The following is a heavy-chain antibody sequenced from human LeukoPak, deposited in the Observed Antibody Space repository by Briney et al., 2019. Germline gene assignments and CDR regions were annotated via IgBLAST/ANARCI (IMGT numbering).Heavy chain of an antibody. V-gene: IGHV3-23*01. J-gene: IGHJ4*02. CDR2: ISGSGGST. D-gene: IGHD3-22*01. CDR3: AKDVRYDSSGYWVY. CDR1: GFTFSSYA. Sequence: GGSLRLSCAASGFTFSSYAMSWVRQARGKGLEWVSAISGSGGSTYYADSVKGRFTISRDNSKNTLYLQMNSLRAEDTAVYYCAKDVRYDSSGYWVYWGQGTLVTVSS.